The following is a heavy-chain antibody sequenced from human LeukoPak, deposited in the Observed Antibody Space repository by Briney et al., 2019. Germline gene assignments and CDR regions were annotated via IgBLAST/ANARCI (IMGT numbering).Heavy chain of an antibody. J-gene: IGHJ4*02. Sequence: VASVKVSCKASGGTFSSYAISWVRPAPGQGLEWRGGISPIFGTANYEQKFQGRVTITTDESTSTAYMELSSLRSEDTAVYYCARGRVGVLELRGPFDHWGQGTLVTVSS. CDR3: ARGRVGVLELRGPFDH. CDR1: GGTFSSYA. CDR2: ISPIFGTA. V-gene: IGHV1-69*05. D-gene: IGHD1-7*01.